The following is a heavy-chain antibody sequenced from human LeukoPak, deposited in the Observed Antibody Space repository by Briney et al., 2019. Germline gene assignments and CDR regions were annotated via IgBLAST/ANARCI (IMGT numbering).Heavy chain of an antibody. D-gene: IGHD6-19*01. CDR3: ARRGDSSGWTGAFDI. V-gene: IGHV4-39*07. Sequence: SETLSLTCTASGGSISSSSYYWGWIRQPPGKGLEWIGSIYYSGSTYYNPSLKSRVTISVDTSKNRFSLNLSSVTAADTAVYYCARRGDSSGWTGAFDIWGQGTMVTVSS. CDR1: GGSISSSSYY. CDR2: IYYSGST. J-gene: IGHJ3*02.